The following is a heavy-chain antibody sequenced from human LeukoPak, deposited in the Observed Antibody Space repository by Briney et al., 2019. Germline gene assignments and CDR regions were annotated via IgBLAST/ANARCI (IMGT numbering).Heavy chain of an antibody. CDR1: GGSISSYY. CDR3: ARVETYYYGSGSYMDYYYYMDV. CDR2: IYTSGST. J-gene: IGHJ6*03. V-gene: IGHV4-4*07. D-gene: IGHD3-10*01. Sequence: SETLSLTCTVSGGSISSYYWSWIRQPAGKGLEWIGRIYTSGSTNYNPSLKSRVTMLVDTSKNQFSLKLSSVTAADTAVYYCARVETYYYGSGSYMDYYYYMDVWGKGTTVTVSS.